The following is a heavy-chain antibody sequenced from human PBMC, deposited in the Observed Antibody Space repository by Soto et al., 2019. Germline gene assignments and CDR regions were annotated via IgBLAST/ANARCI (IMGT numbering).Heavy chain of an antibody. CDR2: ISYDGSNK. Sequence: QVQLVESGGGVVQPGRSLRLSCAASGFTFSSYGMHWVRQAPGKGLEWVAVISYDGSNKYYADSVKGRFTISRDNSKNTLYLQMNSLRAEDTAVYYCAKSSSDDYYDYGMDVWGQGTTVTVSS. CDR1: GFTFSSYG. V-gene: IGHV3-30*18. J-gene: IGHJ6*02. CDR3: AKSSSDDYYDYGMDV. D-gene: IGHD6-6*01.